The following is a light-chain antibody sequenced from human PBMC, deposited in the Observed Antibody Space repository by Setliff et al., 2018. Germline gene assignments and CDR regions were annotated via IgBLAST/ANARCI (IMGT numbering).Light chain of an antibody. CDR2: EVN. V-gene: IGLV2-14*01. Sequence: QSVLTQPASVSGSPGQSITISCTGISSDIHGFSYVSWYQQHPDKAPKLIIYEVNKRPSGVFNRFSGSKSGNTASLTVSGLQAEDEADYYCCSYTGRSYVFGSGTKVTVL. CDR3: CSYTGRSYV. CDR1: SSDIHGFSY. J-gene: IGLJ1*01.